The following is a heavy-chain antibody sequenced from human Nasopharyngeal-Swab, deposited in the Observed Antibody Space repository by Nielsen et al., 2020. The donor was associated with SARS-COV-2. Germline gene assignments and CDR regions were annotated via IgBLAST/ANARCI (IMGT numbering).Heavy chain of an antibody. D-gene: IGHD3-3*01. CDR1: GFTFRSYA. V-gene: IGHV3-23*01. Sequence: GGSLRLSCAASGFTFRSYAMGWVRHAPGKGLEWVSGISGGGGSTYYADSVKGRFTISRDKYNSKNTVDLQMNSLRAEDTAVYYCARFPRYDLYSFQSEYFQNWGQGTLVTVSS. J-gene: IGHJ1*01. CDR3: ARFPRYDLYSFQSEYFQN. CDR2: ISGGGGST.